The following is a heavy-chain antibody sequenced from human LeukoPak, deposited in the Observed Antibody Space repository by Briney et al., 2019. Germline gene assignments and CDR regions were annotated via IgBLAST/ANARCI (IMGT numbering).Heavy chain of an antibody. CDR1: GGSVSSGTYY. V-gene: IGHV4-61*01. Sequence: PSETLSLTRTVSGGSVSSGTYYWSWIRQPPGKGLEWIGYIYYSGSTNYNPSLKSRVTISVDTSKNQCSLKPSSVTTADTAVYYCTRSTNLEALDIWGQGTMVTVSS. CDR2: IYYSGST. D-gene: IGHD2-8*01. J-gene: IGHJ3*02. CDR3: TRSTNLEALDI.